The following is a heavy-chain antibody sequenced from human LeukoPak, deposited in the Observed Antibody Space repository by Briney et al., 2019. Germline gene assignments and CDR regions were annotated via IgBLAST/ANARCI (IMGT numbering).Heavy chain of an antibody. Sequence: GGSLRLSCTASGFAFAGHGMSWVRHVPGKGLEWVSGINWSGGSTGYADPLRGRFTISRDNAKNSLYLQMDSLRAEDTALYYCARAPITSPFYFDYWGQGTLVTVSS. CDR3: ARAPITSPFYFDY. CDR2: INWSGGST. CDR1: GFAFAGHG. J-gene: IGHJ4*02. V-gene: IGHV3-20*04. D-gene: IGHD2-2*01.